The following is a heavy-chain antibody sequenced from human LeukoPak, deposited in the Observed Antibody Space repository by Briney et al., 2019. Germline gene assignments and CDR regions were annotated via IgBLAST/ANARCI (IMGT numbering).Heavy chain of an antibody. CDR3: ARDPLSTVRVSPAFDY. CDR1: GFPFSSYA. Sequence: GGSLRLSCVVSGFPFSSYAMSRVRQAPGKGLEWVSGISGSGGDTYYAASVKGRFTVSRDTSKNTLYLQMNSLRAEDTAVYYCARDPLSTVRVSPAFDYWGQGTLVTVSS. J-gene: IGHJ4*02. D-gene: IGHD4-4*01. CDR2: ISGSGGDT. V-gene: IGHV3-23*01.